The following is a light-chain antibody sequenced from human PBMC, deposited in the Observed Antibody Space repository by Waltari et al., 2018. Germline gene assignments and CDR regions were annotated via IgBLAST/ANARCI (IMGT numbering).Light chain of an antibody. CDR1: QSVHNY. V-gene: IGKV3-11*01. J-gene: IGKJ4*01. Sequence: DIVLTQSPAILSLSPGERASLSCRASQSVHNYLAWYQQKPGQAPRLLIYDVSNRATDIPARFSGSGFATDVTLTISSLEPEDFAVYYCQQRRAWPLTFGGGTKVEIK. CDR2: DVS. CDR3: QQRRAWPLT.